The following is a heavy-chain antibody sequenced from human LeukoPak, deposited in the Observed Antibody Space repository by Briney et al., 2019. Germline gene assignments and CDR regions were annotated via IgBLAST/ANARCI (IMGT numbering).Heavy chain of an antibody. D-gene: IGHD1-14*01. CDR1: GGSISSGGYY. CDR3: ARALITYYYYYYMGV. J-gene: IGHJ6*03. Sequence: SQTLSLTCTVSGGSISSGGYYWSWIRQPPGKGLEWIGYIYHSGSTYYNPSLKSRVTISVDRSKNQFSLKLSSVTAADTAVYYCARALITYYYYYYMGVWGKGTTVTVSS. CDR2: IYHSGST. V-gene: IGHV4-30-2*01.